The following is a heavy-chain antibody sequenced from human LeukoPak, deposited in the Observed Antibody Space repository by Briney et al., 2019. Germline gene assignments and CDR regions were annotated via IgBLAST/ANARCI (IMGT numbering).Heavy chain of an antibody. CDR2: ISGSGVTT. CDR1: GFTFSSYA. J-gene: IGHJ4*02. Sequence: PGGSLRLSCVASGFTFSSYAMSWVRQAPGKGLEWVSAISGSGVTTHYAGSVKGRFSISRDNSKNTLYLRMNSLRAEDTAVYYCARDSSYYDSSGYFDYWGQGTLVTVSS. V-gene: IGHV3-23*01. D-gene: IGHD3-22*01. CDR3: ARDSSYYDSSGYFDY.